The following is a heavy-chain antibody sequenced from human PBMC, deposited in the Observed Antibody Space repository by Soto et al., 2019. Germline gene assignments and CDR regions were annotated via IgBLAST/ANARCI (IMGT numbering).Heavy chain of an antibody. CDR3: ARHLYGSGERFDP. CDR1: GFTFSSYA. Sequence: GGSLRLSCSASGFTFSSYAMHWVRQVPGKGLEYVSAISSNGGSTYYVDSVKGRFTISRDNSKNTLYLQMSSLRAEDTAVYYCARHLYGSGERFDPWGQGTLVTVSS. D-gene: IGHD3-10*01. J-gene: IGHJ5*02. CDR2: ISSNGGST. V-gene: IGHV3-64D*06.